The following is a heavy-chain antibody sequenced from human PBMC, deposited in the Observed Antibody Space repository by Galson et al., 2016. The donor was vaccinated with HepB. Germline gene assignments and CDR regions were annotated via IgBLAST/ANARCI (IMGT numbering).Heavy chain of an antibody. D-gene: IGHD1-7*01. CDR3: ARAAVTVPGTRYFPH. Sequence: SVKVSCKASGYTFTDFGINWVRQAPGQGLEWMGWISTVSGDTKYAERLQDRVTLTKDTSTNTAYLEMRSLKFDDTAVYYCARAAVTVPGTRYFPHLGQGTLVNVSS. V-gene: IGHV1-18*04. J-gene: IGHJ1*01. CDR2: ISTVSGDT. CDR1: GYTFTDFG.